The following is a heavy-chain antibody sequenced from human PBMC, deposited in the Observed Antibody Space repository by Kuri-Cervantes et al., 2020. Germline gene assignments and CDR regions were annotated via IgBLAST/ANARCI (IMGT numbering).Heavy chain of an antibody. D-gene: IGHD5-18*01. CDR3: ARQRVAMVYYYYYMDV. Sequence: SETLSLTRAVYGGSFSGYYWSWIRQPPGKGLEWIGEINHSGSTYYNPSLKSRVTISVDTSKNQFSLKLSSVTAADTAVYYCARQRVAMVYYYYYMDVWGKGTTVTVSS. V-gene: IGHV4-34*01. CDR2: INHSGST. J-gene: IGHJ6*03. CDR1: GGSFSGYY.